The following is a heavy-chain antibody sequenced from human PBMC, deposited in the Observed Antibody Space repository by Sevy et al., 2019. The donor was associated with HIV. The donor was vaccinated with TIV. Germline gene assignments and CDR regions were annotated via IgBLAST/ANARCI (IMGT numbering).Heavy chain of an antibody. CDR2: INPTGGGT. Sequence: ASVKVSCKASGYSFIDYYIHWVRQAPGHGLECMGIINPTGGGTKYAQKFQGRVTMTRDTSTSTVYMELSSLRAGDTAVYYCARVDSCGGDCYYFDYWGQGTPVTVSS. D-gene: IGHD2-21*02. CDR1: GYSFIDYY. V-gene: IGHV1-46*01. CDR3: ARVDSCGGDCYYFDY. J-gene: IGHJ4*02.